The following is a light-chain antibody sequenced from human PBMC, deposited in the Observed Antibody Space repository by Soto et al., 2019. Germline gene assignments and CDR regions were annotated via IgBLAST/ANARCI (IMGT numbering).Light chain of an antibody. CDR1: HDISDY. J-gene: IGKJ5*01. Sequence: IQMTQSPSSLSASVRDRVTITCQASHDISDYLNWYQQKPGKAPKLLIYDASSLESGVPSRFSGSGSGTDFTLTISSLQPEDFATYYCQQFNSFGQGTRLENK. V-gene: IGKV1-13*02. CDR2: DAS. CDR3: QQFNS.